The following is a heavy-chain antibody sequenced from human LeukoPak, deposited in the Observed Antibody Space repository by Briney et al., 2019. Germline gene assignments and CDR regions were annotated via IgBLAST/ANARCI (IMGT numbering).Heavy chain of an antibody. J-gene: IGHJ3*02. D-gene: IGHD3-22*01. CDR2: ASYSGGT. V-gene: IGHV4-31*03. Sequence: SETLSLTCSVSGGSVTGGGYYWSWIRQHPGKGLEWIGFASYSGGTYYNPSLMSRITISVDRSQNQFSLRMRDVTAADTAVYFCARHRYYYDSSGYYYVEAFDIWGQGTMVTVSS. CDR1: GGSVTGGGYY. CDR3: ARHRYYYDSSGYYYVEAFDI.